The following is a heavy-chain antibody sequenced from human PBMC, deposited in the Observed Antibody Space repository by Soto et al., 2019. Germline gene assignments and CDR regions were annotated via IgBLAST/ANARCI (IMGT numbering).Heavy chain of an antibody. D-gene: IGHD2-15*01. J-gene: IGHJ6*02. CDR1: GYTFTSYY. Sequence: QVQLVQSGAEVKKPGASVKVSCKASGYTFTSYYMHWVRQAPGQGLEWMGIINPSGGSTSYAQKFHGRVTMTRDTSTSTVYMELSSLSSEDTAVYYCARGGAAYGMDVWGQGTTVTVSS. CDR2: INPSGGST. V-gene: IGHV1-46*03. CDR3: ARGGAAYGMDV.